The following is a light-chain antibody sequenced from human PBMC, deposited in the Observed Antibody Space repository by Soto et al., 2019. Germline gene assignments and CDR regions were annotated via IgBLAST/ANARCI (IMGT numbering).Light chain of an antibody. CDR2: DAS. CDR1: QSVSSY. V-gene: IGKV3-11*01. CDR3: QQRSNWPWT. Sequence: EIVLTQSPATLSLSPGERATLSCRASQSVSSYLAWYQQKPGQAPRHLIYDASNMATGIAARFSGSGSGTDFPFSISSLESEDFAVYYCQQRSNWPWTFGQGTKVEIK. J-gene: IGKJ1*01.